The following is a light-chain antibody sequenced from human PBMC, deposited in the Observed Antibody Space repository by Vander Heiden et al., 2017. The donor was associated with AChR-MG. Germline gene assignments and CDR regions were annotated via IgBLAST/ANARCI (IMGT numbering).Light chain of an antibody. CDR3: QQYNNWPT. Sequence: TLMTQSPANLSVSPGERATLACRASQSLSRHLAWYQHKPGQAPRLLIYCASTRATGIPARFSGSGSGTEFTLTISSLQSEDFAVYYCQQYNNWPTFGPGTKVDIK. J-gene: IGKJ3*01. V-gene: IGKV3D-15*01. CDR1: QSLSRH. CDR2: CAS.